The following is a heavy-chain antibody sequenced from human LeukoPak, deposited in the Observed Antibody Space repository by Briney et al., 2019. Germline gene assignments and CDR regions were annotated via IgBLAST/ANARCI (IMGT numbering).Heavy chain of an antibody. D-gene: IGHD3-10*01. CDR3: AMGRADYGMDV. J-gene: IGHJ6*02. V-gene: IGHV3-7*01. CDR1: GFTFSSYW. Sequence: GGSLRLSCAASGFTFSSYWMSWVRKAPGKGLEWVANIKQDGSEKYYVDSVKGRFTISRDNAKNSLYLQMNSLRAEDTAVYYCAMGRADYGMDVWGQGTTVTVSS. CDR2: IKQDGSEK.